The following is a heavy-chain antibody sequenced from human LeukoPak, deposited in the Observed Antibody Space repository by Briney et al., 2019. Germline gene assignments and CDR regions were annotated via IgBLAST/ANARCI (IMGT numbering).Heavy chain of an antibody. V-gene: IGHV4-59*01. CDR2: IYYSGST. Sequence: ETLSLTCTVSGGSISSYYWSWIRQPPGKGLEWIGYIYYSGSTNYNPSLKSRVTISVDTSKNQFSLKLSSVTAADTAVYYCAREKWELEGAFDIWGQGTMVTVSS. CDR3: AREKWELEGAFDI. J-gene: IGHJ3*02. D-gene: IGHD1-26*01. CDR1: GGSISSYY.